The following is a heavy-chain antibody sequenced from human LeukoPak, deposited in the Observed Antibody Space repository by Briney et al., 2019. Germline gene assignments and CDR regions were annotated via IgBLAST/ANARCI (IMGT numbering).Heavy chain of an antibody. CDR1: GGSISSYY. J-gene: IGHJ4*02. CDR3: ARGDTMPLYDFGY. V-gene: IGHV4-59*01. CDR2: IYYSGST. D-gene: IGHD2-2*01. Sequence: SETLSLTCIVSGGSISSYYWSWIRQPPGKGLEWIGYIYYSGSTNYNPSLKSRVTLSVDTSKNQFSLKLSSVTAADTAVYYCARGDTMPLYDFGYGGQGTLVTVSS.